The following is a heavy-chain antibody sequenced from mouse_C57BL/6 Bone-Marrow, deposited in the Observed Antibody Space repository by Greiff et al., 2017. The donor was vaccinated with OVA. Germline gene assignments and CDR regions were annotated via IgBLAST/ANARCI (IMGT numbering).Heavy chain of an antibody. CDR3: ASDYGSSYWFAY. D-gene: IGHD1-1*01. CDR1: GYTFTDFY. V-gene: IGHV1-76*01. CDR2: IYPGSGNT. Sequence: QVQLKQSGAELVRPGASVKLSCKASGYTFTDFYINRVKQRPGQGLEWIARIYPGSGNTYYNEKFKGKATLTAEKSSSTAYMQLSSLTSEDSAVYFCASDYGSSYWFAYWGQGTLVTVSA. J-gene: IGHJ3*01.